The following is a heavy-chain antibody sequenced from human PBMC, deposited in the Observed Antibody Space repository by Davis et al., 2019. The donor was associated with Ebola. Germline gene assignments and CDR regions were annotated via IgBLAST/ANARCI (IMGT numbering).Heavy chain of an antibody. V-gene: IGHV3-74*01. Sequence: HTGGSLRLSCAASGFTFSNYRMHWVRQDPGTGLVWVSRIEHDGSSTTYADSVKGRFTISRDNSRNTLYLQMNSLRAEDTAVYYCAKAPVRFLEWFTTDYWGKGALVTVSS. CDR3: AKAPVRFLEWFTTDY. CDR1: GFTFSNYR. D-gene: IGHD3-3*01. CDR2: IEHDGSST. J-gene: IGHJ4*02.